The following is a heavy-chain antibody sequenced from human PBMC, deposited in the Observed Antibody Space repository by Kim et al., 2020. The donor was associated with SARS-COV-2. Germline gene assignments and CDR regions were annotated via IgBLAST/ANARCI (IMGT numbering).Heavy chain of an antibody. CDR1: GGSFSGYY. D-gene: IGHD1-26*01. CDR2: INHSGST. CDR3: ARKFLVGFRWGAIDY. V-gene: IGHV4-34*01. Sequence: SETLSLTCAVYGGSFSGYYWSWIRQPPGKGLEWIGEINHSGSTNYNPSLKSRVTISVDTSKNQFSLKLSSVTAADTAVYYCARKFLVGFRWGAIDYWGQGTLVTVSS. J-gene: IGHJ4*02.